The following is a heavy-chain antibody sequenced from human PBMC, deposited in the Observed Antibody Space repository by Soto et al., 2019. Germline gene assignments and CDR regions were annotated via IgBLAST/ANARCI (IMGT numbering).Heavy chain of an antibody. CDR2: IYYSGNT. CDR3: ARITLVRGVLNSFDP. J-gene: IGHJ5*02. D-gene: IGHD3-10*01. Sequence: SETLSLTCTVSGGSISSSSHYWGWIRQPPGKGLEWIGSIYYSGNTYYNSYLKSRVTIFVDRPKNQFSLKLSSVTATDTAVYYCARITLVRGVLNSFDPWGQGTLVT. V-gene: IGHV4-39*01. CDR1: GGSISSSSHY.